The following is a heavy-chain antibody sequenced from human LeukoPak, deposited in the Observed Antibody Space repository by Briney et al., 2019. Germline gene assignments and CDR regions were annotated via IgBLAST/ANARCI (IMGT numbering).Heavy chain of an antibody. J-gene: IGHJ5*02. CDR2: INPSGGST. V-gene: IGHV1-46*01. CDR1: GYTFTSYY. D-gene: IGHD3-9*01. CDR3: ARDILTGYYTLGWFDP. Sequence: ASVTVSCKASGYTFTSYYMHWVRQAPGQGLEWMGIINPSGGSTSYAQKFQGRVTMTRETSTSTVYMELSSLRSEDTAVYYCARDILTGYYTLGWFDPWGQGTLVTVSS.